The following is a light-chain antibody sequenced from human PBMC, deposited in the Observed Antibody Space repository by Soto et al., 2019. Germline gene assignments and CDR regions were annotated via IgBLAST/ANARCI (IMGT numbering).Light chain of an antibody. Sequence: EIVLTQSPATLSLSPGERATLSCRASQSVSSYLAWYQQKPGQAPRLLIYDASNRATGIPARFSGSGSGTDLTLPISSLEPEDFAVYYCQQRSNWPPGPYTFGQGTKLEIK. CDR2: DAS. J-gene: IGKJ2*01. CDR3: QQRSNWPPGPYT. V-gene: IGKV3-11*01. CDR1: QSVSSY.